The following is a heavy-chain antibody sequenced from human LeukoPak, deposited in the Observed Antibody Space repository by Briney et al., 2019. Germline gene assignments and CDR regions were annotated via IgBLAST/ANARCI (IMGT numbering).Heavy chain of an antibody. CDR1: GFTFSAYW. D-gene: IGHD4-17*01. Sequence: PGGSLRLSCAASGFTFSAYWMSWVRQGPGKGLDWVASINPDGSGTRYVDSVRGRFTISRDNAQNSLYLHMDSLSAEDTAVYYCVRLFGGVTTFDYWGQETLITVSS. CDR2: INPDGSGT. J-gene: IGHJ4*02. V-gene: IGHV3-7*01. CDR3: VRLFGGVTTFDY.